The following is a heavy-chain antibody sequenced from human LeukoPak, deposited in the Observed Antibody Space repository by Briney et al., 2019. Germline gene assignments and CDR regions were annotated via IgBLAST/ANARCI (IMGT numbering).Heavy chain of an antibody. D-gene: IGHD6-19*01. CDR1: GYTVTRYD. J-gene: IGHJ6*02. V-gene: IGHV1-8*01. Sequence: ASVKVSCKASGYTVTRYDINWVRQATGQGLEWMGWMNLNSGNTGYAQKFQGRVTMTRNTSISTAYMELSSLRSEDTAVYYCARGLGSGWAYYCGMDVWGQGPTVTVSS. CDR2: MNLNSGNT. CDR3: ARGLGSGWAYYCGMDV.